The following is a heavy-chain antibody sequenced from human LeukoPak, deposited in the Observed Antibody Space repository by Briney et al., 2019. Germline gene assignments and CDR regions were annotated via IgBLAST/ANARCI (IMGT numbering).Heavy chain of an antibody. V-gene: IGHV1-8*01. J-gene: IGHJ4*02. D-gene: IGHD4-17*01. CDR2: MNPNSGNR. CDR1: GYTFTSYD. Sequence: ASVKVSCKASGYTFTSYDINWVRQATGQGLEWMGWMNPNSGNRGYAQKFQGRVSVTRNTSMSTAYMELRSLRSDDTAVYYCARANGDSSYFDYWGQGTLATVSS. CDR3: ARANGDSSYFDY.